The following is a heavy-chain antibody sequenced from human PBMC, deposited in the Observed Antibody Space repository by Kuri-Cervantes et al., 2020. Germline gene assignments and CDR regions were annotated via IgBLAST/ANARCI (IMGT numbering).Heavy chain of an antibody. D-gene: IGHD2-2*01. J-gene: IGHJ4*02. V-gene: IGHV3-7*01. CDR3: ASTTSTSGPTPGPFDF. Sequence: GESLKISCAASEFTFSNYGMHWVRQAPGKGLEWVASITHDVSEKHFVDSVKGRFSISRDNARNSLFLQMNSLRAEDTAFYYCASTTSTSGPTPGPFDFWGQGTLVTVSS. CDR1: EFTFSNYG. CDR2: ITHDVSEK.